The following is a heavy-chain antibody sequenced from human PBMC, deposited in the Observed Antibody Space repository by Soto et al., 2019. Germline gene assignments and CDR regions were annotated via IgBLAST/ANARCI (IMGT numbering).Heavy chain of an antibody. CDR1: GGSISSYY. J-gene: IGHJ4*02. V-gene: IGHV4-59*01. D-gene: IGHD5-12*01. CDR2: IYYSGST. Sequence: QVQLQESGPGLVKPSETLSLMCTVSGGSISSYYWSWIRQPPGKGLEWIGYIYYSGSTNYNPSLKSLVSXXVXTXTNQFSLELSSVTAADTAVYYCARERRDGYTHYFDYWGQGTLVTVSS. CDR3: ARERRDGYTHYFDY.